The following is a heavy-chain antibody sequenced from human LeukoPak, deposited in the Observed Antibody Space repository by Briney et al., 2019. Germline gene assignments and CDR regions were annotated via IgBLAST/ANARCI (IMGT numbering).Heavy chain of an antibody. CDR2: ISGSGGST. J-gene: IGHJ4*02. CDR1: GFTFSSYA. CDR3: AKGRKGQYAYFDY. V-gene: IGHV3-23*01. Sequence: PGASLRLSCAASGFTFSSYAMSWVRQAPGKGLEWVSAISGSGGSTYYADSVEGRFTISRDNSKNTLYLQMNSLRAEDTAVYYCAKGRKGQYAYFDYWGQGTLVTVSS.